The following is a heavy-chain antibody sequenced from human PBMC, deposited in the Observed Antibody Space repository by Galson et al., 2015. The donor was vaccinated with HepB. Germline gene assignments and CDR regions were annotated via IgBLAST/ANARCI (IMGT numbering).Heavy chain of an antibody. V-gene: IGHV5-10-1*01. CDR3: AAGSRGSVWSSDY. CDR1: GYSFNNYW. J-gene: IGHJ4*02. CDR2: IDPSDSYT. D-gene: IGHD6-19*01. Sequence: QSGAEVKKPGESLRISCKGSGYSFNNYWISWVRQMPGKGLEWLGRIDPSDSYTNYSPSFHGHVTISADKSITTAYLQWSSLKASDTAIYYCAAGSRGSVWSSDYWGQGTLVTVSS.